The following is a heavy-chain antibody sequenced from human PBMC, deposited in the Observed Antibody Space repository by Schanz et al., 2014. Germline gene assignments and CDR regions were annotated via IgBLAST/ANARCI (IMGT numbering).Heavy chain of an antibody. Sequence: QVQLEESGAGLVKPSGTLSLTCAVSGASVSSDNWWNWVRQPPGKGLEWIGEIYDSGNTNYNPSLKSRVTMSVDDSKNQFSLQLTSVTAADTAVYYCARAEINSGYARYYYGMDVWGQGTTVTVSS. CDR2: IYDSGNT. CDR1: GASVSSDNW. V-gene: IGHV4-4*02. D-gene: IGHD5-12*01. J-gene: IGHJ6*02. CDR3: ARAEINSGYARYYYGMDV.